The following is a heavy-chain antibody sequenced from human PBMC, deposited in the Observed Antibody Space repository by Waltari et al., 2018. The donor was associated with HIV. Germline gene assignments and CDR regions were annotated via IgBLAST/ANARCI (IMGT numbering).Heavy chain of an antibody. CDR2: IRRGNNEK. V-gene: IGHV3-21*04. D-gene: IGHD3-10*01. J-gene: IGHJ4*02. CDR1: GFEFRHFS. Sequence: DVYLVESGGGVVTSGGSLGLPCDASGFEFRHFSLNWVRQSPMRGLEWVASIRRGNNEKNYLDSVRGRFVISRDNSESSVYLQMDSLREEDTATYFCVRDDPGYGPIDYWGQGTLVTV. CDR3: VRDDPGYGPIDY.